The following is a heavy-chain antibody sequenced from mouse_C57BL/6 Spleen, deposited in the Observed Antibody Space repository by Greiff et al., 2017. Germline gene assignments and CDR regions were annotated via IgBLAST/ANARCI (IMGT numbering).Heavy chain of an antibody. V-gene: IGHV1-26*01. Sequence: VQLQQSGPELVKPGASVKISCKASGYTFTDYYMNWVKQSHGKSLEWIGDINPNNGGTSYNQKFKGKATLTVDKSSSTAYMELRSLTSEDSAVYYCHYYGSSLDYWGQGTTRTVSS. CDR3: HYYGSSLDY. CDR2: INPNNGGT. D-gene: IGHD1-1*01. CDR1: GYTFTDYY. J-gene: IGHJ2*01.